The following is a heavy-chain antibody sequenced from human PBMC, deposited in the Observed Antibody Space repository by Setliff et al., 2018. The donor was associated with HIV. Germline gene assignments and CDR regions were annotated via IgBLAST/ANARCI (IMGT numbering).Heavy chain of an antibody. CDR2: IYYSGST. Sequence: TLSLTCTVSGGSISSISYYWGWIRQPPGKGLEWIGSIYYSGSTYYNPSLKSRVTISVDRSKNQFSLKLNSVTAADTAMYYCARHPPYCSGGSCYRGKGYYFDYWGQGTLVTVSS. J-gene: IGHJ4*02. V-gene: IGHV4-39*01. D-gene: IGHD2-15*01. CDR3: ARHPPYCSGGSCYRGKGYYFDY. CDR1: GGSISSISYY.